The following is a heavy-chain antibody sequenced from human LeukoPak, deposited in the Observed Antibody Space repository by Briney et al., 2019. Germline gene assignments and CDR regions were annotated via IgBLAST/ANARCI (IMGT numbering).Heavy chain of an antibody. CDR2: ISGDNPRT. J-gene: IGHJ4*02. D-gene: IGHD2-15*01. CDR3: AKASVGHCSGAFCYHFDS. V-gene: IGHV3-23*01. Sequence: TGGSLRLSCAASGFTFSTYAMSWVRQTPGKGLEWVAAISGDNPRTTSVRGRSSISRDNSKNTLHLQMNGLKAEDAAIYYCAKASVGHCSGAFCYHFDSWGQGTLVTVSS. CDR1: GFTFSTYA.